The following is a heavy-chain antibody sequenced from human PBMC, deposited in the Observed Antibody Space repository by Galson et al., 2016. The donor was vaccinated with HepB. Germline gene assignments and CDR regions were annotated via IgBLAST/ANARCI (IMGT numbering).Heavy chain of an antibody. V-gene: IGHV4-31*03. CDR3: ARKLMRSSGSFDY. D-gene: IGHD6-19*01. Sequence: TLSLTCSVSGGSINSGVHYWSWIRQHPGKGLEWIGYIYYSGSTYYNPSLKSRATISVDTSKNQFSLKLSSGTDADTAVYYCARKLMRSSGSFDYWGQGTLVTVSS. CDR1: GGSINSGVHY. CDR2: IYYSGST. J-gene: IGHJ4*02.